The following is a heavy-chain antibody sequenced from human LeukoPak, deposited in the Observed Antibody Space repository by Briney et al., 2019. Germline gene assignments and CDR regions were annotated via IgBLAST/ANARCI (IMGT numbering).Heavy chain of an antibody. CDR1: RFTFSSYS. CDR2: ISSSSSYI. V-gene: IGHV3-21*01. CDR3: ARYAAGTGSYFDY. Sequence: GGSLRLSCAASRFTFSSYSMNWVRQAPGKGLEWVSSISSSSSYIYYADSVKGRFTISRDNAKNSLYLQMNSLRAEDTAVYYCARYAAGTGSYFDYWGQGTLVTVSS. J-gene: IGHJ4*02. D-gene: IGHD6-13*01.